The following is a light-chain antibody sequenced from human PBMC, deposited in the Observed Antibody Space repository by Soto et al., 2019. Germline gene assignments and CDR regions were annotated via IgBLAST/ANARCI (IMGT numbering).Light chain of an antibody. CDR1: QSISSY. J-gene: IGKJ3*01. V-gene: IGKV1-39*01. Sequence: DIPMTQSPSSLSASVGDRVTITCRASQSISSYLNWYQHKPGKAPKLLIYAASSLQSGVPSRFSGSGSGTDFTLTISSLQPEDFATYYCQQSYSTRFTFGPGTKVDIK. CDR2: AAS. CDR3: QQSYSTRFT.